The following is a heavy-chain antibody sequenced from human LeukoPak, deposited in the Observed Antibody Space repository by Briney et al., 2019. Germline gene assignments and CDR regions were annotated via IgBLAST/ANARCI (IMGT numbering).Heavy chain of an antibody. CDR2: INPSSGGT. Sequence: ASVKVSCKASGYTFTGYFMDWVRQAPGQGLEWVGWINPSSGGTDYAQKFQGRVTMTRDTSISTAYMELSSLTSDDTAVYYCARDRPVSMLGTDFDYWGQGTLVTVSS. V-gene: IGHV1-2*02. CDR1: GYTFTGYF. CDR3: ARDRPVSMLGTDFDY. D-gene: IGHD2-8*01. J-gene: IGHJ4*02.